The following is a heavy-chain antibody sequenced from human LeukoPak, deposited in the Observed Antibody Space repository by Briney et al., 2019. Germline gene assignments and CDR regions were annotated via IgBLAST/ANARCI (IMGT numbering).Heavy chain of an antibody. J-gene: IGHJ4*02. V-gene: IGHV3-23*01. Sequence: GGSLRLSCAASGFTFSNYDMNWVRQAPGKGLEWVSAISGSGGSTYYVDSVKGRFTISRDNAKNSLYLQMNSLRAEDTAVYYCAREYSGSYSWGQGTLVTVSS. CDR3: AREYSGSYS. CDR1: GFTFSNYD. CDR2: ISGSGGST. D-gene: IGHD1-26*01.